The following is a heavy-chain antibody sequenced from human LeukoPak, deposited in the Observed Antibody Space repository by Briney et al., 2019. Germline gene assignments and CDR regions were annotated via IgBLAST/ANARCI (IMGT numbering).Heavy chain of an antibody. CDR1: GFTFDDYA. Sequence: PGRSLRLSCAASGFTFDDYAMHWVRQAPGKGLEWVSGITWNSGSIVYADSVKGRFTISRDNAKNSLYLQMNSLRAEDTAVYYCAREASAVAGTYYYYYYMDVWGKGTTVTISS. V-gene: IGHV3-9*01. CDR3: AREASAVAGTYYYYYYMDV. D-gene: IGHD6-19*01. CDR2: ITWNSGSI. J-gene: IGHJ6*03.